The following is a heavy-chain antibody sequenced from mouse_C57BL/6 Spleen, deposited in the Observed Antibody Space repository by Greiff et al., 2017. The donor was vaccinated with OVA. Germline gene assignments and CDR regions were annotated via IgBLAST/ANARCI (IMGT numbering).Heavy chain of an antibody. CDR2: ISNGGGST. CDR3: ARLLHWYFDV. J-gene: IGHJ1*03. Sequence: EVKLMESGGGLVQPGGSLKLSCAASGFTFSDYYLYWVRQTPEKRLEWVAYISNGGGSTSDPDTATGRFTITRDKAKNTLDLQISRLKSEDTAMYYGARLLHWYFDVWGTGTTVTVSS. D-gene: IGHD2-10*01. CDR1: GFTFSDYY. V-gene: IGHV5-12*01.